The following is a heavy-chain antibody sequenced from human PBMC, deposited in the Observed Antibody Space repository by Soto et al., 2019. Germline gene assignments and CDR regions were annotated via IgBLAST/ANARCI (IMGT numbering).Heavy chain of an antibody. D-gene: IGHD6-19*01. J-gene: IGHJ5*02. CDR2: ISSSGSTI. CDR3: ARDPDSSGSYNWFDP. V-gene: IGHV3-48*01. CDR1: GFTFSSYS. Sequence: EVQLVESGGGLVQPGGSLRLSCAASGFTFSSYSMNWVRQAPGKGLEWVSYISSSGSTIYYADSVKGRFTISRDNAKNSLYLQMNSLRAEDTAVYYCARDPDSSGSYNWFDPWGQGTLVTVSS.